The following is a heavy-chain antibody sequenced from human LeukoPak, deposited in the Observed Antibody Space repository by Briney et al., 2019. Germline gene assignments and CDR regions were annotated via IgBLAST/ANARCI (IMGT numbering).Heavy chain of an antibody. CDR3: ARDTVGIVVS. CDR2: ISSSSSYI. CDR1: EFTFSSYS. D-gene: IGHD3-22*01. Sequence: GGSLRLSCAASEFTFSSYSMNLVRQAPGKGLEWVSSISSSSSYIYYADSVKGRFTISRDNAKNSLYLQMNSLRAEDTAVYYCARDTVGIVVSWGQGTLVTVSS. V-gene: IGHV3-21*01. J-gene: IGHJ4*02.